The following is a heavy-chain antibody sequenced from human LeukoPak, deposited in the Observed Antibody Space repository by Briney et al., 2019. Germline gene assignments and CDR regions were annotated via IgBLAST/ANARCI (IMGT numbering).Heavy chain of an antibody. D-gene: IGHD3-22*01. Sequence: AGGSLRLSCAASGFTFSSYGMHWVRQAPGKGLEWVAFIRYDGSNKYYADSVKGRFTISRDNSKNTLYLQMNSLRAEDTAVYYCAKDLPPESSGYYMGSGYWGQGTLVTVSS. CDR1: GFTFSSYG. CDR2: IRYDGSNK. CDR3: AKDLPPESSGYYMGSGY. J-gene: IGHJ4*02. V-gene: IGHV3-30*02.